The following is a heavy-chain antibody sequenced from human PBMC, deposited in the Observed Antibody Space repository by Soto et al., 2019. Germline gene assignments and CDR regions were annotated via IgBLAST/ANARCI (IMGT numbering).Heavy chain of an antibody. J-gene: IGHJ3*02. Sequence: EVQLVQSGAEVKKPGESLRISCKGSVYSFTSYWISWVRQMPGKGLEWMGRIDPSDSYTNYSPSFQDHVSISADGSISAAYLQWSRLRASDTAIYYCARQYGSGSYGAFDIWGQGTMVTVSS. CDR3: ARQYGSGSYGAFDI. CDR2: IDPSDSYT. CDR1: VYSFTSYW. V-gene: IGHV5-10-1*03. D-gene: IGHD3-10*01.